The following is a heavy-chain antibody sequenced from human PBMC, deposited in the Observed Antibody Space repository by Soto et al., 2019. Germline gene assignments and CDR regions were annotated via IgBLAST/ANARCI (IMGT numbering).Heavy chain of an antibody. CDR3: AKPGRYCSGGSCYEVLDY. V-gene: IGHV3-23*01. CDR2: ITGSGAST. CDR1: GFTFSSYA. D-gene: IGHD2-15*01. Sequence: GGSLRLSCAASGFTFSSYAMTWVRQAPGKGLEWVSAITGSGASTYYADSVKGRFSISRDNSKNTLYLQMNSLRAEDTAVYYCAKPGRYCSGGSCYEVLDYWGQGTPVTVSS. J-gene: IGHJ4*02.